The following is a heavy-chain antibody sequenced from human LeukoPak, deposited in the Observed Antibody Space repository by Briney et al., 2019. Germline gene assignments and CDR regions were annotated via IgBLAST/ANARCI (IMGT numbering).Heavy chain of an antibody. D-gene: IGHD3-3*01. V-gene: IGHV4-61*08. CDR3: ARSTIFGVVIYAFDI. Sequence: SETLSLTCTVSGGSISSGDYYWSWIRQPPGKGLEWIGYIYYSGSTNYNPSLKSRVTISVDTSKNQFSLKLSSVTAADTAVYYCARSTIFGVVIYAFDIWGQGTMVTVSS. J-gene: IGHJ3*02. CDR1: GGSISSGDYY. CDR2: IYYSGST.